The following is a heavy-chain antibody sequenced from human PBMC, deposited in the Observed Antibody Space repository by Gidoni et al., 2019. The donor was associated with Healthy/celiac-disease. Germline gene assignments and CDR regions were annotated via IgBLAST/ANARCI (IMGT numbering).Heavy chain of an antibody. V-gene: IGHV1-69*01. D-gene: IGHD3-22*01. CDR2: IIPIFGTA. Sequence: LEWMGGIIPIFGTANYAQKFQGRVTITADESTSTAYMELSSLRSEDTAVYYCAREITDYDSSGSWGYYFDYWGQGTLVTVSS. CDR3: AREITDYDSSGSWGYYFDY. J-gene: IGHJ4*02.